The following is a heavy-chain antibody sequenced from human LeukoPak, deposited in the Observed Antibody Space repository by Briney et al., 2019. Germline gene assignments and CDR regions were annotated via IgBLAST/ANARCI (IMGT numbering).Heavy chain of an antibody. V-gene: IGHV4-59*01. CDR3: ARSRYYYDSSGHNWFDP. CDR2: IYYSGST. D-gene: IGHD3-22*01. Sequence: SAETLSLTCTASGGSISSYYWSWIRQPPGKGLEWIGYIYYSGSTNYNPSLESRVTISVDTYKNQFSLKLSSVTAADPAVYYCARSRYYYDSSGHNWFDPWGQGTLVTVSS. CDR1: GGSISSYY. J-gene: IGHJ5*02.